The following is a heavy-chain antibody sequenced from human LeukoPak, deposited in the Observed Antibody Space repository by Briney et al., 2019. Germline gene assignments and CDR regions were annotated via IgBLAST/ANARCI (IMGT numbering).Heavy chain of an antibody. CDR2: ISAYNGNT. Sequence: ASVKVSCKASGYTFTSYYMHWVRQAPGQGLEWMGWISAYNGNTNYAQKLQGRVAMTTDTSTSTAYMELRSLRSDDTAVYYCARMGLEDQLLAFDYWGQGTLVTVSS. J-gene: IGHJ4*02. D-gene: IGHD2-2*01. CDR3: ARMGLEDQLLAFDY. V-gene: IGHV1-18*04. CDR1: GYTFTSYY.